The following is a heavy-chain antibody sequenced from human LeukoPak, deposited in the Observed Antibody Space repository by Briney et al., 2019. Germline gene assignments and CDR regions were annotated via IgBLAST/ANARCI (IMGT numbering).Heavy chain of an antibody. CDR3: ARERSQFLYMER. CDR2: IHYSGST. CDR1: GDSTSSHY. J-gene: IGHJ6*01. V-gene: IGHV4-59*11. Sequence: SETLSLTCTVSGDSTSSHYWSWIRQSPGKGLEWLGFIHYSGSTDYNPSLRSRVPISIDTSKNQFTLNLRSVTAADSAIFFCARERSQFLYMERWGKGTTGTGS. D-gene: IGHD1-1*01.